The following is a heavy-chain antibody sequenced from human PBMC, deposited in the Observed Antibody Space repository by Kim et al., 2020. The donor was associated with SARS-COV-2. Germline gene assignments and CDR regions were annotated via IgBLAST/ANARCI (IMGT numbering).Heavy chain of an antibody. CDR1: GYNFNTSW. J-gene: IGHJ4*02. Sequence: GESLKISCKGSGYNFNTSWIGWVRQMSGRGLELMGIIYPGDSDTRYSPSFQGQVTISADRSITTAYLQWSSLKASDSAMYYCARCLLGPYNSAYSFDLWGQGTLVSVSS. D-gene: IGHD3-22*01. CDR2: IYPGDSDT. CDR3: ARCLLGPYNSAYSFDL. V-gene: IGHV5-51*01.